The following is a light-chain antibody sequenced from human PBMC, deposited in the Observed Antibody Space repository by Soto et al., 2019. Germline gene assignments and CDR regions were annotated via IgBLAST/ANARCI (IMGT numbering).Light chain of an antibody. V-gene: IGKV3-11*01. CDR1: QSVSSY. CDR3: QQRSNWPPST. J-gene: IGKJ4*01. Sequence: EIVLTQSPANLSLSPGERATLSCRASQSVSSYLAWYQQKPGQAPRLLIYDASNRATGIPARVSGSGSGTDFPLTISSLEPEDFAVYYCQQRSNWPPSTFGGGTKVEIK. CDR2: DAS.